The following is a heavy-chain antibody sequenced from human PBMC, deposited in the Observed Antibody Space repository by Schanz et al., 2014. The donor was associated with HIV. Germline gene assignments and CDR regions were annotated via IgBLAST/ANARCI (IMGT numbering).Heavy chain of an antibody. CDR3: ARGSGPYYYYYGMDV. CDR1: GFTFRNFG. J-gene: IGHJ6*02. V-gene: IGHV3-33*01. CDR2: IWYDGRNK. D-gene: IGHD3-10*01. Sequence: QEQLVESGGGVVQPGKSLRLSCAASGFTFRNFGMHWVRQAPGKGLEWVAVIWYDGRNKYYADSVKGRFTISRDNSKNTLYLQMNSLRAEDTAVYYCARGSGPYYYYYGMDVWGQGTTVTVSS.